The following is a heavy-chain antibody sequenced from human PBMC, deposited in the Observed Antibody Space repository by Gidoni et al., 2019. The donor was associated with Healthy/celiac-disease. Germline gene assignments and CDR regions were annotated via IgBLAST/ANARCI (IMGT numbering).Heavy chain of an antibody. Sequence: QVQLQQSGPGLVKPSQTIPLTCAISGDSVSSNSAAWNWIRQSPSGGLEWLGRTYYRSKWYNDYAVSVKSRITINPDTSKNQFALQLNSVTPEDTAVYYCARSCLCCGGCIDYWGQGTLVTVSS. D-gene: IGHD6-25*01. J-gene: IGHJ4*02. CDR3: ARSCLCCGGCIDY. CDR1: GDSVSSNSAA. CDR2: TYYRSKWYN. V-gene: IGHV6-1*01.